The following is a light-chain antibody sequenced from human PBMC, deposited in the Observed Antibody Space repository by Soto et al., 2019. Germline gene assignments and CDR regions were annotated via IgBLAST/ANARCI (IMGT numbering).Light chain of an antibody. CDR3: QNYDGDPIT. Sequence: EIQITESPASVSASVGNRVCITCRASQDISNYLAWYQQKPGKVPKILIYAASTLQPGVPSRFSGSGSGTDFTLTINSLQPDDIATYFCQNYDGDPITFGQGTRLEIK. V-gene: IGKV1-27*01. CDR1: QDISNY. J-gene: IGKJ5*01. CDR2: AAS.